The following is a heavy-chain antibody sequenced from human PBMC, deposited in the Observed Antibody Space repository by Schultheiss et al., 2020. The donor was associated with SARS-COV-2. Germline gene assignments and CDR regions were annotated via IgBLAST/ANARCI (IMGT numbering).Heavy chain of an antibody. V-gene: IGHV3-23*01. CDR3: AKDLGATYAFDI. CDR2: ISGSGGST. J-gene: IGHJ3*02. D-gene: IGHD1-26*01. Sequence: GGSLRLSCAASGFTVSSNYMSWVRQAPGKGLEWVSAISGSGGSTYYADSVKGRFTISRDNSKNTLYLQMNSLRAEDTAVYYCAKDLGATYAFDIWGQGTMVTGSS. CDR1: GFTVSSNY.